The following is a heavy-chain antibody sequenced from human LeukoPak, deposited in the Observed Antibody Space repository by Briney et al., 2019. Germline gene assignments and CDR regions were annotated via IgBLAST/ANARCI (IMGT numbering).Heavy chain of an antibody. Sequence: SETLSLTCTVSGGSISSYYWSWIRQPPGKGLEWIGYIYYSGSTNYNPSLKSRVTISVDTSKYQFSLKLSSVTAADTAVYYCARHRKFRFREASGGFDYWGQGTLVTVSS. V-gene: IGHV4-59*08. CDR1: GGSISSYY. D-gene: IGHD5-24*01. CDR3: ARHRKFRFREASGGFDY. CDR2: IYYSGST. J-gene: IGHJ4*02.